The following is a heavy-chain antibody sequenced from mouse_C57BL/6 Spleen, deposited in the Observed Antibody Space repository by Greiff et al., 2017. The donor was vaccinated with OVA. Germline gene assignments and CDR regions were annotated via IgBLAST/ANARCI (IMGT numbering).Heavy chain of an antibody. CDR3: ARDQDLLFDY. J-gene: IGHJ2*01. Sequence: DVKLVESGGGLVKPGGSLKLSCAASGFTFSSYAMSWVRQTPEKRLEWVATISDGGSYTYYPDNVKGRFTISRDNAKNNLYLQMSHLKSEDTAMYYCARDQDLLFDYWGQGTTLTVSS. CDR2: ISDGGSYT. V-gene: IGHV5-4*01. D-gene: IGHD3-2*02. CDR1: GFTFSSYA.